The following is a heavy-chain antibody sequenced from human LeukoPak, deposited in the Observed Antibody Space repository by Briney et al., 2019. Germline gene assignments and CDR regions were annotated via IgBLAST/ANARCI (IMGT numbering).Heavy chain of an antibody. D-gene: IGHD6-19*01. CDR1: GDSISSYY. J-gene: IGHJ4*02. Sequence: SETLSLTCTVSGDSISSYYWSWIRQPPGKGLEWIGYIYYSGSTNYNPSLKSRVTISVDTSKNQLSLRLSSVTAADTAVYYCARDKVAGMFDYWGQGTLVTVSS. CDR3: ARDKVAGMFDY. CDR2: IYYSGST. V-gene: IGHV4-59*01.